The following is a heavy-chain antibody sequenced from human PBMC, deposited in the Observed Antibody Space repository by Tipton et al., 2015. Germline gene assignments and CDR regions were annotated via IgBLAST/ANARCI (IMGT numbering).Heavy chain of an antibody. D-gene: IGHD4-17*01. CDR3: ARDSPDYGDYGLGMDV. V-gene: IGHV3-53*01. J-gene: IGHJ6*02. CDR1: GFTVSSNY. Sequence: GSLRLSCAASGFTVSSNYMNWVRQAPGKGLEWVSVIYRGGSTYYADSVKGRFTISRDNSKNTLYLQMNSLRVEDTAVYYCARDSPDYGDYGLGMDVWGHGTTVTVSS. CDR2: IYRGGST.